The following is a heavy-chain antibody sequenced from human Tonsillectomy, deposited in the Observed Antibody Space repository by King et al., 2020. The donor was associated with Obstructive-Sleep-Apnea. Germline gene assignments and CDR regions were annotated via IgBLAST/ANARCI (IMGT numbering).Heavy chain of an antibody. Sequence: QLQESGPGLVKPSGTLSLTCAVSGGSISSDLWWSWVRQAPGKGLEWIGEIYQSGRTNYNPSLKSRVPISIDKSKNQFSLKLNSVTVADTAVYYCAREGFLQGFDYWGQGTLVTVSS. J-gene: IGHJ4*02. CDR1: GGSISSDLW. CDR3: AREGFLQGFDY. V-gene: IGHV4-4*02. CDR2: IYQSGRT.